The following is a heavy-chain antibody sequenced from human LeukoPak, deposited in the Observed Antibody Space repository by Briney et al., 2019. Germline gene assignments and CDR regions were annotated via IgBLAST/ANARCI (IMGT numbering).Heavy chain of an antibody. J-gene: IGHJ4*02. Sequence: QTGGSLRLSCAASAFTFSTYGMHWVRQAPGQGLDWVAFIRYDGSNKYYADSVKGRFTISRDNSKNTLYLQMNSLRAEDTAVYYCARDWFHAIDYWGQGTLVTVSS. CDR2: IRYDGSNK. CDR3: ARDWFHAIDY. D-gene: IGHD2/OR15-2a*01. CDR1: AFTFSTYG. V-gene: IGHV3-30*02.